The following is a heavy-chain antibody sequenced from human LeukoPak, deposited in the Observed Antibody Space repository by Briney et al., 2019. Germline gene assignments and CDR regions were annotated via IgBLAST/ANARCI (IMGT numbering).Heavy chain of an antibody. J-gene: IGHJ4*02. CDR1: GGTFSSYA. D-gene: IGHD1-26*01. CDR3: ARDDGGSHYYFDY. CDR2: IIPIFGTA. Sequence: SVKVSCKASGGTFSSYAISWVRQAPGQGLEWMGGIIPIFGTANYAQKFQGRVTITTDESTSTAYMELNSLRAEDTAVYYCARDDGGSHYYFDYWGQGTLVTVSS. V-gene: IGHV1-69*05.